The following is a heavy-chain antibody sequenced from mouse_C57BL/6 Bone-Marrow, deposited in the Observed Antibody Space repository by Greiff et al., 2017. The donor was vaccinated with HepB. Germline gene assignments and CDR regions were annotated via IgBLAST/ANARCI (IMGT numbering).Heavy chain of an antibody. CDR3: TRELLWSLFAY. D-gene: IGHD2-1*01. CDR1: GFTFSSYA. J-gene: IGHJ3*01. Sequence: EVKLQESGEGLVKPGGSLKLSCAASGFTFSSYAMSWVRQTPEKRLEWVAYISSGGDYIYYADTVKGRFTISRDNARNTLYLQMSSLKSEDTAMYYCTRELLWSLFAYWGQGTLVTVSA. V-gene: IGHV5-9-1*02. CDR2: ISSGGDYI.